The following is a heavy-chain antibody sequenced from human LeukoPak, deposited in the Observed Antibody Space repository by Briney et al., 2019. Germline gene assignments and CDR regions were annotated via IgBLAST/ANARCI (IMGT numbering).Heavy chain of an antibody. CDR3: ASNTGTVFDY. CDR1: GDFITAYY. D-gene: IGHD7-27*01. Sequence: SETLSLTCTVSGDFITAYYWSWIRQPPGKGLEWIGYVYYSGSTEYNPSLRSRVTISLGMSKHQFSLNLTSVTAADTAVYYCASNTGTVFDYSSQGALVTVSS. CDR2: VYYSGST. J-gene: IGHJ4*02. V-gene: IGHV4-59*01.